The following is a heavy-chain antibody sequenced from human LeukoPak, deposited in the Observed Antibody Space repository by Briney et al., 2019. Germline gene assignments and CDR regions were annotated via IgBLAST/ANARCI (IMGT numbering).Heavy chain of an antibody. CDR2: INPNSGGT. CDR1: GYTFTSYY. CDR3: ARGTAFDWLLWVDY. J-gene: IGHJ4*02. Sequence: ASVKVSCKASGYTFTSYYMHWVRQAPGQGLEWMGWINPNSGGTNYAQKFQGRVTMTRDTFISTAYMELSRLRSDDTAVYYCARGTAFDWLLWVDYWGQGTLVTVSS. D-gene: IGHD3-9*01. V-gene: IGHV1-2*02.